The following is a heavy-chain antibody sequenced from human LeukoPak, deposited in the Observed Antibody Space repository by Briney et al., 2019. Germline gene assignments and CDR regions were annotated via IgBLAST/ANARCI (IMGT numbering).Heavy chain of an antibody. J-gene: IGHJ3*02. D-gene: IGHD2-2*01. Sequence: SQTLSLTCTVSGGSISSGSYYWRWIRQPAGKGLEWLGRIYTSGSTNYNPSLKSRVTISVGTSKNQFSLKLSSVTAADTAVYYCARFQRIIRYCSSTSCHGAFDIWGQGTMVTVSS. CDR3: ARFQRIIRYCSSTSCHGAFDI. V-gene: IGHV4-61*02. CDR1: GGSISSGSYY. CDR2: IYTSGST.